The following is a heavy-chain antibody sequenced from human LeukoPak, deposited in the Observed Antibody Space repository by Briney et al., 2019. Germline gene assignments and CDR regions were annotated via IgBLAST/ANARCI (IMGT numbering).Heavy chain of an antibody. CDR2: INHSGST. CDR1: GFTFSSYW. V-gene: IGHV4-34*01. CDR3: ARGMGAGTSFAHDY. J-gene: IGHJ4*02. Sequence: GSLRLSCAASGFTFSSYWMSWIRQPPGKGLEWIGEINHSGSTNYNPSLKSRVTISVDTSKNQFSLKLSSVTAADTAVYYCARGMGAGTSFAHDYWGQGTLVTVSS. D-gene: IGHD6-19*01.